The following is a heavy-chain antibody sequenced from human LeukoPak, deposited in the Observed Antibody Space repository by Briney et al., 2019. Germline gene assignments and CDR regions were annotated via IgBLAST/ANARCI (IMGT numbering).Heavy chain of an antibody. D-gene: IGHD2-15*01. CDR2: ISSSSSYI. CDR1: GFTFSSYS. CDR3: ARDVARYYFDY. Sequence: MTGGSLRLSCAASGFTFSSYSMNWVRQAPGKGLEWVSSISSSSSYIYYADSVKGRFTISRDNAKNSLYLQMSSPRAEDTAVYYRARDVARYYFDYWGQGTLVTVSS. J-gene: IGHJ4*02. V-gene: IGHV3-21*01.